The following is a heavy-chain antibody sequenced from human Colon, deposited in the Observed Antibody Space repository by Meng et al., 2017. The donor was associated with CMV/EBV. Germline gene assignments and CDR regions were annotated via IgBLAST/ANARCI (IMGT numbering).Heavy chain of an antibody. V-gene: IGHV4-39*07. CDR1: GGSINTNSYY. CDR2: IYYSGST. Sequence: GSLRLSCTVSGGSINTNSYYWGWIRQPPGKGLEWIGSIYYSGSTYYNPSLKSRVTISVDTSKNQFSLKLSSVTAADTAVYYCARDHPITIFGVVIGWFDPWGQGTLVTVSS. J-gene: IGHJ5*02. D-gene: IGHD3-3*01. CDR3: ARDHPITIFGVVIGWFDP.